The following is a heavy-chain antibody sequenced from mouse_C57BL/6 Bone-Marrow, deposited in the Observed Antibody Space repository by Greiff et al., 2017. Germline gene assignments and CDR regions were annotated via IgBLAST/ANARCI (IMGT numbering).Heavy chain of an antibody. D-gene: IGHD1-1*01. V-gene: IGHV1-54*01. CDR3: ARRGGTTVVADWYFDV. CDR2: INPGSGGT. Sequence: VQLQQSGAELVRPGTSVKVSCKASGYAFTNYLIAWVKQRPGQGLEWIGVINPGSGGTNYNEKFKGKDTLTADKSSSTAYMQLSSLTSVDSAVYFCARRGGTTVVADWYFDVWGTGTTVTVSS. CDR1: GYAFTNYL. J-gene: IGHJ1*03.